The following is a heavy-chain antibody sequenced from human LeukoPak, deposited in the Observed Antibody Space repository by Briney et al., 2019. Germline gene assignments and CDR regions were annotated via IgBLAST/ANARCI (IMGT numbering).Heavy chain of an antibody. D-gene: IGHD4-17*01. CDR2: IIPIFGTA. V-gene: IGHV1-69*13. J-gene: IGHJ4*02. Sequence: SVKVSCKASGGTFSSYAISWVRQAPGQGLEWMGGIIPIFGTANYAQKFQGRVTITADESTSTAYMELSSLRSEDTAVYYFAQSSTVTTGIDYWGQGTLVTVSS. CDR3: AQSSTVTTGIDY. CDR1: GGTFSSYA.